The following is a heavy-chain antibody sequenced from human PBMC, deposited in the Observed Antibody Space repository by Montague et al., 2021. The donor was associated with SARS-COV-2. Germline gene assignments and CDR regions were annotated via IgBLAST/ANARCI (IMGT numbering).Heavy chain of an antibody. CDR2: ISYDGSIQ. J-gene: IGHJ4*02. Sequence: SPRLSCAASGFTFNNFGMHWVRQAPGQGLEWVAVISYDGSIQYYADSVEGRFTISRDWSKNTLYLQMSSLRPEDTAVYYCAKDATIFWFERGRGTFDHWGQGTLVAGSS. CDR3: AKDATIFWFERGRGTFDH. CDR1: GFTFNNFG. V-gene: IGHV3-30*18. D-gene: IGHD3-10*01.